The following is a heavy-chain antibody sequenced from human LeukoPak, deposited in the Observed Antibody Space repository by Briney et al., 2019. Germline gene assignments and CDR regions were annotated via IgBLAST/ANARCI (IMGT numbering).Heavy chain of an antibody. V-gene: IGHV4-59*01. CDR1: GGSISSYY. Sequence: SETLSLTCTVSGGSISSYYWSWIRQPPGKGLEWIGYIYYSGSTNYNPSLKSRVTISVDTSKNQFSLKLSSVTAADTAVYYCARANLSYRRFDYWGQGTLVTVSS. CDR2: IYYSGST. CDR3: ARANLSYRRFDY. D-gene: IGHD2-8*01. J-gene: IGHJ4*02.